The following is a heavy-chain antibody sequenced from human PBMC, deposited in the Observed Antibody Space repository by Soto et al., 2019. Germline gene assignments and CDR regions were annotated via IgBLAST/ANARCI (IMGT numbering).Heavy chain of an antibody. V-gene: IGHV2-5*01. D-gene: IGHD3-16*01. J-gene: IGHJ3*02. CDR2: IYWNDDK. Sequence: QITLKESGPPLVKPTQTLTLTCTFSGFSLSTRALGVGWIRQPPGKALEWLALIYWNDDKRYSPSLKNRLTITKDTSNNRVVLTMTNMDPVDTATYYCAHRHDLRAFDIWCQGTMVTVSS. CDR3: AHRHDLRAFDI. CDR1: GFSLSTRALG.